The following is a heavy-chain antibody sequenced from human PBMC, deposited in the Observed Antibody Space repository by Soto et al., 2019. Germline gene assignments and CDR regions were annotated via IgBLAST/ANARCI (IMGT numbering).Heavy chain of an antibody. CDR2: IIPIFGTA. D-gene: IGHD1-20*01. CDR1: GGTFSSYA. CDR3: ARSITGTVSYYYGMDV. J-gene: IGHJ6*02. Sequence: QVQLVQSGAEVKKPGSSVKVSCKASGGTFSSYAINWVRQAPGQGLEWMGGIIPIFGTADYAQKFQGRVTITADEPTSTAYMELSSLRSEDTAVYYCARSITGTVSYYYGMDVWGQGTTVTVSS. V-gene: IGHV1-69*12.